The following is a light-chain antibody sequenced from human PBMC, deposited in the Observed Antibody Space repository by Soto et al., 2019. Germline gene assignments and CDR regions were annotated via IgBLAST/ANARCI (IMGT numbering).Light chain of an antibody. J-gene: IGLJ1*01. CDR3: SSYTTSGTYV. Sequence: QSALTQPASVSGSPGQSITISCTGTGSDVGGYNYVSWYQQHPGKAPKLMIIDVSNRPSGVSNRFSGSKSGNTASLTISGLQAEDEADYYCSSYTTSGTYVFGTGTKLTV. V-gene: IGLV2-14*01. CDR1: GSDVGGYNY. CDR2: DVS.